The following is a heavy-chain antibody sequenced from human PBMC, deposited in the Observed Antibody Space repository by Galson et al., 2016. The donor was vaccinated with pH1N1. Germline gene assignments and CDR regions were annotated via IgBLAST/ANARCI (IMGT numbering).Heavy chain of an antibody. Sequence: SETLSLTCTVSGGSLSSRNFYGGWIRQPPGKGLEWIGNIHYSGFIHYNSSLQSRVTISVDTSENQFSLRLSSVTAADTAVYYCASLVRGSYPDPLYYFDFWGLGTLVTVSS. D-gene: IGHD1-26*01. V-gene: IGHV4-39*01. CDR1: GGSLSSRNFY. J-gene: IGHJ4*02. CDR3: ASLVRGSYPDPLYYFDF. CDR2: IHYSGFI.